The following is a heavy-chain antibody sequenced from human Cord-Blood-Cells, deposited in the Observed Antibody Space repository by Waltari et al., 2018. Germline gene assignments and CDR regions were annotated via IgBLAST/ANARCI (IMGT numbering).Heavy chain of an antibody. CDR3: AKEAFDI. V-gene: IGHV3-30*18. CDR1: GFTFSSYG. J-gene: IGHJ3*02. Sequence: QVQLVESGGGVVQPGRSLRLSCAASGFTFSSYGMHWVRQAPGKGLEGVAVIWYDGRNEYYADSVKGRFTISRDNSKNTLYLQMNSLRAEDTAMYYCAKEAFDIWGQGTMVTVSS. CDR2: IWYDGRNE.